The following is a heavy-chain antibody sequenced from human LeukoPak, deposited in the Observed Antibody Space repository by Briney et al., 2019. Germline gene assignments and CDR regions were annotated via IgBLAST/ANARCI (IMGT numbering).Heavy chain of an antibody. D-gene: IGHD3-22*01. CDR1: GYTFTSYD. CDR3: ARGDDSSGNY. CDR2: INPNSGGT. V-gene: IGHV1-2*02. Sequence: GASVKVSCKASGYTFTSYDINWVRQATGQGLEWMGWINPNSGGTNYAQKFQGRVTMTRDTSISTAYMELSRLRSDDTAVYYCARGDDSSGNYWGQGTLVTVSS. J-gene: IGHJ4*02.